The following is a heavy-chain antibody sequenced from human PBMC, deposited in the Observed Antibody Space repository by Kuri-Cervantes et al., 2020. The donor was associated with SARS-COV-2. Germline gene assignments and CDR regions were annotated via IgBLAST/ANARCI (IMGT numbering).Heavy chain of an antibody. Sequence: ESLKISCTVSGYSISSGYYWGWIRQPPGKGLEWIGSIYHSGSTYYNPSLKSRVTISVDTSKNQFSLKLSSVTAADTAVYYCARAHPSSSSPPFFDYWGQGTLVTVSS. D-gene: IGHD6-6*01. CDR3: ARAHPSSSSPPFFDY. CDR1: GYSISSGYY. CDR2: IYHSGST. V-gene: IGHV4-38-2*02. J-gene: IGHJ4*02.